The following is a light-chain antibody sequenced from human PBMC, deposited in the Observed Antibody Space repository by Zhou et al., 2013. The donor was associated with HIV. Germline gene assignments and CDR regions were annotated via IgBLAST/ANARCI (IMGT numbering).Light chain of an antibody. J-gene: IGKJ5*01. Sequence: DIQMTQSPSSLSASVGDRVTITCRASQSISIYLNWYQQKPGKAPKLLIYGASSLQSGVPSRFSGSGSGTDFTLTISSLQPEDFATYYCQQSYITPPXTFGPGTRLEIK. CDR2: GAS. CDR1: QSISIY. CDR3: QQSYITPPXT. V-gene: IGKV1-39*01.